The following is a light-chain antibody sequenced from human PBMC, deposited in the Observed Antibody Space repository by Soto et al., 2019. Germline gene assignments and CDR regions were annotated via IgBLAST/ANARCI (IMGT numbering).Light chain of an antibody. CDR1: NHDIGGYND. Sequence: QSAPAQPASVSGSPGQSITISCTGTNHDIGGYNDVSWYRLRPGKAPELLIFDVSNRPSGVSDRFSGSKSGSTASLTISRLQAEDEGDYYCSVYISSDMLFGGGTKLTVL. V-gene: IGLV2-14*03. CDR3: SVYISSDML. J-gene: IGLJ2*01. CDR2: DVS.